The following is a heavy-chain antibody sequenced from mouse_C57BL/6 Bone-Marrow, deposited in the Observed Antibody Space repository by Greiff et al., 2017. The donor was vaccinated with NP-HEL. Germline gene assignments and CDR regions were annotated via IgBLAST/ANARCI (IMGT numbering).Heavy chain of an antibody. Sequence: EVKLVESGEGLVKPGGSLKLYCAASGFTFSSYAMSWVRQTPEKRLEWVAYISSGGDYIYYADTVKGRFTISRDNARNTLYLQMSSLKSEDTAMYYCTREGYGTYYFDYWGQGTTLTVSS. CDR3: TREGYGTYYFDY. CDR1: GFTFSSYA. CDR2: ISSGGDYI. V-gene: IGHV5-9-1*02. J-gene: IGHJ2*01. D-gene: IGHD2-1*01.